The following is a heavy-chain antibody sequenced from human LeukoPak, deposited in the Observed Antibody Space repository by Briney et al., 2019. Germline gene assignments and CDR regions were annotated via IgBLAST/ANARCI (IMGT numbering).Heavy chain of an antibody. Sequence: SETLSLTCTVSGGSISTYYWIWIRQPPGKGLERIGYIYYSGSTNYNPSLKSRVSISVDTSKNQLSLKLSSVTPADTAVYYCARAGRGTGIAASPIWGQGTMVTVSS. CDR1: GGSISTYY. V-gene: IGHV4-59*01. D-gene: IGHD6-25*01. CDR3: ARAGRGTGIAASPI. CDR2: IYYSGST. J-gene: IGHJ3*02.